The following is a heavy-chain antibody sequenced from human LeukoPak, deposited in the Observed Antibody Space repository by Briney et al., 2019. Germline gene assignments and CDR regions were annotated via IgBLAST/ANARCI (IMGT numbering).Heavy chain of an antibody. CDR1: GYSISSGYY. V-gene: IGHV4-38-2*02. D-gene: IGHD3-3*01. CDR2: IYHSGST. CDR3: ASIRGVVIYYFDY. Sequence: SETLSLTCTVSGYSISSGYYWGWIRQPPGKGLEWIGCIYHSGSTYYNPSLKSRVTISVDTSKNQFSLKLSSVTAADAAVYYCASIRGVVIYYFDYWGQGTQVTVSS. J-gene: IGHJ4*02.